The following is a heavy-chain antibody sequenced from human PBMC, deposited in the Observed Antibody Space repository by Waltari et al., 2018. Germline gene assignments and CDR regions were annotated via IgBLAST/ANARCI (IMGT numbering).Heavy chain of an antibody. CDR3: ASGLGYMDY. V-gene: IGHV3-21*01. J-gene: IGHJ4*02. CDR2: ISSSSSYI. Sequence: EVQLVESGGGLVKPGGSLTLSCAASGFTSSSYNMNWVRQAPGKGLEWVSSISSSSSYIYYADSVKGRFTISRDNAKNTLYLQMNSLRAEDTAVYYCASGLGYMDYWGQGTLVTVSS. D-gene: IGHD1-1*01. CDR1: GFTSSSYN.